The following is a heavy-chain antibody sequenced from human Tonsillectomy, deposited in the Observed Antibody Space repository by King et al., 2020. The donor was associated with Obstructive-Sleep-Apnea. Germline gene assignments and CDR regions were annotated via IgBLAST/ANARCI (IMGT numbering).Heavy chain of an antibody. Sequence: QVQLQQWGAGLLKPSETLSLTCAVYGGSFIGYYCTWIRKPPGKGLDWIGEINDSGNTHYNPSLKSRGTISVDTAKNQYSLKRSFVTAADTAVYYCAREGCSSASCYDGIDYWGQGTLVTVSS. CDR1: GGSFIGYY. J-gene: IGHJ4*02. V-gene: IGHV4-34*01. CDR2: INDSGNT. CDR3: AREGCSSASCYDGIDY. D-gene: IGHD2-2*01.